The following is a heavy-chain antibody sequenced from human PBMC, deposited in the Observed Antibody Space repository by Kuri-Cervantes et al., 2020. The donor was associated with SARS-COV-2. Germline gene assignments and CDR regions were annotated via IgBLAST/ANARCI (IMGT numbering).Heavy chain of an antibody. CDR2: IYYSGST. CDR1: GGSISSSSYY. J-gene: IGHJ4*02. CDR3: ARVSSGDEYFDY. D-gene: IGHD1-26*01. Sequence: SETLSLTCTVSGGSISSSSYYWGWIRQPPGKGLEWIGSIYYSGSTYYNPSLKSRVTISVDTSKNQFSLKLSSVTAADTAVYYCARVSSGDEYFDYWSQGTLVTVSS. V-gene: IGHV4-39*01.